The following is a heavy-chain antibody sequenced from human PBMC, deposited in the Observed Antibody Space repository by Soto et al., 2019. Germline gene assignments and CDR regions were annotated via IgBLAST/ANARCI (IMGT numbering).Heavy chain of an antibody. CDR3: AKVRRYFGGHPGPFDD. CDR1: GYTFTSYG. V-gene: IGHV1-18*01. Sequence: ASVKVSCKASGYTFTSYGISWVRQAPGHGLEWMGWISVYNGNTNYAQKFQGRVSMTTDTSTTTAYMDLRSLTSDDTAVYYCAKVRRYFGGHPGPFDDWGQGTLVTVSS. J-gene: IGHJ4*02. D-gene: IGHD4-17*01. CDR2: ISVYNGNT.